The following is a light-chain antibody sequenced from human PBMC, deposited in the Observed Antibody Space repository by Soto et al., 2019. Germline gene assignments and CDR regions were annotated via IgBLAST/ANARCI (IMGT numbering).Light chain of an antibody. CDR1: HTVYNY. V-gene: IGKV3-11*01. CDR2: DVS. Sequence: EIPLTQSPSTLSLSPGERAPISFRASHTVYNYLAWYQPKSGQAPRLLIYDVSNRATGIQARFTGSGSGTEFTLKINSLETEDFAVYYCQQRNERIRTFGQGTKVDIK. CDR3: QQRNERIRT. J-gene: IGKJ1*01.